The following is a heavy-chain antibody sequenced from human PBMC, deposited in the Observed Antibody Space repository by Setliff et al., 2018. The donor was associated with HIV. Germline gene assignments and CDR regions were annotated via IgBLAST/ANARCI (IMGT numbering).Heavy chain of an antibody. D-gene: IGHD6-6*01. Sequence: AGGSLRLSCTGSGFMFGDYLISWVRQAPGKGLEWVAGIRYDGTTDVYADSVKGRFTISRDNSKNTVFLQMKTVRPGDTAVYYCAKDDSTSSGWFESWGQGTLVTVSS. V-gene: IGHV3-30*02. CDR3: AKDDSTSSGWFES. CDR2: IRYDGTTD. CDR1: GFMFGDYL. J-gene: IGHJ5*01.